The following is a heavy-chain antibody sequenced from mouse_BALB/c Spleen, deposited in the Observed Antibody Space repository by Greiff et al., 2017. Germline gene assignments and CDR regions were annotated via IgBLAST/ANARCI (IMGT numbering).Heavy chain of an antibody. CDR3: ASLYYYGSSLYAMDY. CDR1: GFTFSDYY. J-gene: IGHJ4*01. V-gene: IGHV5-4*02. CDR2: ISDGGSYT. Sequence: EVMLVESGGGLVKPGGSLKLSCAASGFTFSDYYMYWVRQTPEKRLEWVATISDGGSYTYYPDSVKGRFTISRDNAKNNLYLQMSSLKSEDTAMYYCASLYYYGSSLYAMDYWGQGTSVTVSS. D-gene: IGHD1-1*01.